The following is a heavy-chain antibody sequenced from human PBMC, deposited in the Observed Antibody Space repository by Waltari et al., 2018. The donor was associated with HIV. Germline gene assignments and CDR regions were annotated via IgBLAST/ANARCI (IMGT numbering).Heavy chain of an antibody. J-gene: IGHJ5*02. CDR1: GYTLSELS. D-gene: IGHD2-15*01. CDR2: FDPEQGKT. CDR3: TTEGLYCSGGTCYSRFDP. Sequence: QVPLVQSGAEVKKPGASVKVSCKVSGYTLSELSMHWVRQAPGKGLEWMGGFDPEQGKTSYAQNFQGRVTMTEDAATDTAYMELSSLRSEDTAVYYCTTEGLYCSGGTCYSRFDPWGQGTLVTDSS. V-gene: IGHV1-24*01.